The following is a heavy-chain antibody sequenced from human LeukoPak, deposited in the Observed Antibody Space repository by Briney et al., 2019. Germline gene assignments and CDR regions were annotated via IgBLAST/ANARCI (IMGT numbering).Heavy chain of an antibody. CDR1: GYTFTSYD. D-gene: IGHD5-12*01. V-gene: IGHV1-8*01. Sequence: ASVKVSCKASGYTFTSYDINWVRQATGQGLEWMGWMNPNSGNTGYAQKFQGRVTMTRNTSISTAYMELSSLRSEDTAVYYCARGFKGYSGYDLSDYYYYGMDVWGQGTTVTVSS. CDR2: MNPNSGNT. J-gene: IGHJ6*02. CDR3: ARGFKGYSGYDLSDYYYYGMDV.